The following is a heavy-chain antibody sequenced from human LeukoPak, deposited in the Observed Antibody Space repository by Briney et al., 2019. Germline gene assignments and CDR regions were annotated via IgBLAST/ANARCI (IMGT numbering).Heavy chain of an antibody. J-gene: IGHJ3*02. CDR1: GVTFSSYA. CDR2: ISGSGGST. Sequence: GGSLRLSCAASGVTFSSYAMSWVRQAPGKGLEWVSAISGSGGSTYYADSVKGRFTISRDNSKNTLYLQMNSLRAEDTAVYYCAKDQVPYDFWSGYYRVWAIGAFDIWGQGTMVTVSS. CDR3: AKDQVPYDFWSGYYRVWAIGAFDI. D-gene: IGHD3-3*01. V-gene: IGHV3-23*01.